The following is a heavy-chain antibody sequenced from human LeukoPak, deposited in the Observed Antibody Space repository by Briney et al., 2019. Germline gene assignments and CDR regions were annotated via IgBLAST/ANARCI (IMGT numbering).Heavy chain of an antibody. V-gene: IGHV1-2*02. CDR1: GYTLRDYY. CDR3: ARGLRIINGLDV. Sequence: ASVKVSCGASGYTLRDYYIYWVRQAPGQGLEWLGWLNPHSGGTNYAQKFQGRVTLTSDTSISTAYMELSLLTSDDTAIYYCARGLRIINGLDVWGQGTTVIVSS. CDR2: LNPHSGGT. J-gene: IGHJ6*02. D-gene: IGHD2-15*01.